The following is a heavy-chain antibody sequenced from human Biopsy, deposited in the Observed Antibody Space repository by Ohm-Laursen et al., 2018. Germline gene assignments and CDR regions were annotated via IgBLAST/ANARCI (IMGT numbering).Heavy chain of an antibody. D-gene: IGHD3-22*01. CDR3: TRGGYYYDSLAYYYWFDP. J-gene: IGHJ5*02. Sequence: ASVKVSCNASGYTFTGYHVHWVRQAPGQGLEWMGWINAKTGDTNYAQKFQGGVTMTRDTSISTAYVDPSSLRSDDTAVYYCTRGGYYYDSLAYYYWFDPWGQGTLVTVSS. CDR2: INAKTGDT. V-gene: IGHV1-2*02. CDR1: GYTFTGYH.